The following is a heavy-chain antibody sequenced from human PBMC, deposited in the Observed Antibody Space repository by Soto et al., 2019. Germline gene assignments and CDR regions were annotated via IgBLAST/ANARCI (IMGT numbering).Heavy chain of an antibody. Sequence: GGSLRLSCAASGFTFSSYAMSWVRQAPGKGLEWVSAISGSGGSTCYADSVKGRFTISRDNSKNTLYLQMNSLRAEDTAVYYCAKGGPDYYDSSGYYIFEHFDYWGQGTLVTVSS. V-gene: IGHV3-23*01. J-gene: IGHJ4*02. CDR1: GFTFSSYA. CDR3: AKGGPDYYDSSGYYIFEHFDY. CDR2: ISGSGGST. D-gene: IGHD3-22*01.